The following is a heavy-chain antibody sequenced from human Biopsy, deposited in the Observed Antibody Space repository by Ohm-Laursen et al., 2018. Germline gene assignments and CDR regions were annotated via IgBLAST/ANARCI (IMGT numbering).Heavy chain of an antibody. CDR3: ARHPTGFWFDP. CDR1: GGSVSSNVAY. V-gene: IGHV4-39*01. Sequence: TLSLTCPVSGGSVSSNVAYWAWIRRPPGKGLESIGSIFYSGITYYNPSLQSRVTMSVDTSKTQFSLNLTSVTAADTAVYYCARHPTGFWFDPWGQGTLVIVSS. CDR2: IFYSGIT. J-gene: IGHJ5*02.